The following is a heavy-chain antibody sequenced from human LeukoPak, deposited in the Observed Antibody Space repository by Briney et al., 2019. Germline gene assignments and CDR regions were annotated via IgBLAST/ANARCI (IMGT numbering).Heavy chain of an antibody. CDR1: GFTFSSYG. CDR2: ISYDGSNK. CDR3: AKDHPGSGSLGLDY. V-gene: IGHV3-30*18. Sequence: GGSLRLSCAASGFTFSSYGMHWVRQAPGKGLEWVAVISYDGSNKYYADSVKGRFTISRDNSKNTLYLQMNSLRAEDTAVYYCAKDHPGSGSLGLDYWGQGTLVTVSS. D-gene: IGHD3-10*01. J-gene: IGHJ4*02.